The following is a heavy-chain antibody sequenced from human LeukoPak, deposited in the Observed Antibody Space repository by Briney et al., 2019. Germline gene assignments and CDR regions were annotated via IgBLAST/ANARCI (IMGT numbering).Heavy chain of an antibody. Sequence: PGGSLRLSCAASGFTFGSYWMTWVRQAPGKGLEWVANIKEDGSEKHYVDSVKGRFTISRDNAKNSLYLQMNSLRAEDTAVYYCARNNPFGGYWGQGTLVTVSS. V-gene: IGHV3-7*03. CDR1: GFTFGSYW. J-gene: IGHJ4*02. CDR2: IKEDGSEK. D-gene: IGHD3-16*01. CDR3: ARNNPFGGY.